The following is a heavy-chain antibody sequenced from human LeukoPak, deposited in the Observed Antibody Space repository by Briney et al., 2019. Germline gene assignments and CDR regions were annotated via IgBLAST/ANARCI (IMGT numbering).Heavy chain of an antibody. CDR1: GFTFSDHH. CDR2: TRNKANSHTT. D-gene: IGHD3-10*01. J-gene: IGHJ5*02. Sequence: GGSLRLSCAASGFTFSDHHMDWVRQAPGKGLEWVGRTRNKANSHTTEYAASVKGRFTISRDDSKNTLYLQMNSLKTEDTAVYYCTTVITMVQGNPWGQGTLVTVSS. V-gene: IGHV3-72*01. CDR3: TTVITMVQGNP.